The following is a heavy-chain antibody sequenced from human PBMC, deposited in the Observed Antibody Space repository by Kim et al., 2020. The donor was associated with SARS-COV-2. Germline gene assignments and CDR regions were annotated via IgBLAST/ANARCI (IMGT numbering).Heavy chain of an antibody. D-gene: IGHD3-22*01. V-gene: IGHV3-15*01. Sequence: GGSLRLSCAASGFTFSNAWMSWVRQAPGKGLEWVGRIKSKTDGGTTDYAAPVKGRFTISRDDSKNTLYLQMNSLKTEDTAVYYCTTDGSSQYYYDSSGYFVRWFDPWGQGTLVTVSS. CDR3: TTDGSSQYYYDSSGYFVRWFDP. J-gene: IGHJ5*02. CDR1: GFTFSNAW. CDR2: IKSKTDGGTT.